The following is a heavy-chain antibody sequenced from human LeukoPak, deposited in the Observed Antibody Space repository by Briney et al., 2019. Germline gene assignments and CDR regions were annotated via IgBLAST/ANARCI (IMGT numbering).Heavy chain of an antibody. CDR3: ARAQADYYDSSGYYYNYYYYMDV. V-gene: IGHV4-30-4*08. D-gene: IGHD3-22*01. CDR2: IYYSGST. CDR1: GGSISSGDYY. J-gene: IGHJ6*03. Sequence: PSETLSLTCTVSGGSISSGDYYWSWIRQPPGKGLEWIGYIYYSGSTYHNPSLKSRVTISVDTSKNQFSLKLSSVTAADTAVYYCARAQADYYDSSGYYYNYYYYMDVWGKGTTVTVSS.